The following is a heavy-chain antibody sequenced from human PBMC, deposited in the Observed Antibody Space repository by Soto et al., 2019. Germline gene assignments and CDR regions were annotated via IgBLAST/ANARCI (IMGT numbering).Heavy chain of an antibody. CDR1: GASISSGDYF. J-gene: IGHJ4*02. CDR3: ARAPANNYYDSSGYDY. Sequence: SETLSLTCTVSGASISSGDYFWSWIRQPPGKGLEWIGYIYYSGSTYYNPSLKSRVTISVDTSKNQFSLKLSSVTAADTAVYYCARAPANNYYDSSGYDYWGQ. V-gene: IGHV4-30-4*01. D-gene: IGHD3-22*01. CDR2: IYYSGST.